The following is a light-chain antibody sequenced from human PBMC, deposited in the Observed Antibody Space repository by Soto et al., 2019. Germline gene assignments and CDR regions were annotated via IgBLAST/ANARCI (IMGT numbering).Light chain of an antibody. J-gene: IGKJ1*01. V-gene: IGKV3-20*01. CDR2: DAS. CDR3: QQYGSSGT. Sequence: EMVLTQSPATLSLSPGERATLSCRASQSISTYLAWYQQKPGQPPRLLIYDASSRATGIPGRFSGSGSGTDFTLTISRLEPEDFAVYYCQQYGSSGTFGQGTKVDIK. CDR1: QSISTY.